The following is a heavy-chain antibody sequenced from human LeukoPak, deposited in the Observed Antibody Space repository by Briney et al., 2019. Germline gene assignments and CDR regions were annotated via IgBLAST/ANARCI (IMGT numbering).Heavy chain of an antibody. V-gene: IGHV1-2*02. D-gene: IGHD6-19*01. J-gene: IGHJ4*02. CDR2: INPNTGAI. CDR3: ARDRVGSGWPRTYYIEF. Sequence: ASVNVSCNPSGYTFTGYYLHWLRQAPGQDLEWWGWINPNTGAIMFAEKFRGRVTMTRAASISTGYMELRCMKSDYTTVYYCARDRVGSGWPRTYYIEFWGQGTSVTVSS. CDR1: GYTFTGYY.